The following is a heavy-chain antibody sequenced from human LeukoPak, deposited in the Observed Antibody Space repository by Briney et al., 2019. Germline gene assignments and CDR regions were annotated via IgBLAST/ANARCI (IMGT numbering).Heavy chain of an antibody. J-gene: IGHJ4*02. CDR3: ARDRYGKGYKIDY. CDR1: GGSINNADYY. Sequence: SETLSLTCTVSGGSINNADYYWTWIRQPPGKDLEWMGHIYYNGNAYYDPSLKSRLNISVDTSRNQFSLRLRSVTAADTAVYYCARDRYGKGYKIDYWGQGTLVSVST. V-gene: IGHV4-30-4*01. D-gene: IGHD5-24*01. CDR2: IYYNGNA.